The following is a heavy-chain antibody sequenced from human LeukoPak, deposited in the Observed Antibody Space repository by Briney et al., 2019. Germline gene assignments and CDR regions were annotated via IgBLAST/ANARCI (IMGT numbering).Heavy chain of an antibody. CDR3: ARDGSYYDSSGYYRVDAFDI. J-gene: IGHJ3*02. D-gene: IGHD3-22*01. Sequence: PGGSLRLSCAASGFTFSSYEMNWVRQAPGKGLEWVSYISSSGSTIYYADSVKGRFTISRDNAKNSLYLQMNSLRAEDTAVYYCARDGSYYDSSGYYRVDAFDIWGQGTMVTVSS. V-gene: IGHV3-48*03. CDR1: GFTFSSYE. CDR2: ISSSGSTI.